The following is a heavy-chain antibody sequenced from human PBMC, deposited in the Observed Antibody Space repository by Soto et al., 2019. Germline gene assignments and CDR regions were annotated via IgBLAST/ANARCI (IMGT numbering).Heavy chain of an antibody. CDR1: GYTFTRSG. Sequence: QVQLEQSGAEVKKPGASVKVSCKASGYTFTRSGISWVRQAPGQGPEWMGWISSYNGDTNYAQTFQGRVTMTTDTSTSTAYMELRSLSSDDTAVYYCAREGVAPYYYYGMDVWGQGTPVTVSS. D-gene: IGHD5-12*01. CDR2: ISSYNGDT. V-gene: IGHV1-18*01. CDR3: AREGVAPYYYYGMDV. J-gene: IGHJ6*02.